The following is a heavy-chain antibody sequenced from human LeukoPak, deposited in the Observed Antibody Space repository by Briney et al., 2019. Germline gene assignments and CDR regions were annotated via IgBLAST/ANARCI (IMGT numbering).Heavy chain of an antibody. CDR3: ARDLYRDWLRSTTPYYCYDNSMDV. D-gene: IGHD5-12*01. CDR2: INASGGST. V-gene: IGHV1-46*04. Sequence: ASVTVSYTASGYTFTSYYMHWVRQTPGQGVEWIRLINASGGSTIYAQKLEGGDTFTRDPSRSTVYMEVSSQSPEDLAVSYCARDLYRDWLRSTTPYYCYDNSMDVWGKGTTVTVSS. J-gene: IGHJ6*04. CDR1: GYTFTSYY.